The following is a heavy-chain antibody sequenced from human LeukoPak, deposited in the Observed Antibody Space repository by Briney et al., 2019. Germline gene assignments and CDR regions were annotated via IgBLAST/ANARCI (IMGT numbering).Heavy chain of an antibody. CDR2: IYYSGST. Sequence: SETLSLTCTVSGGSISSYYWSWIRQPPGKGLEWIGYIYYSGSTNYNPSLKGRVTISVDTSKNQFSLKLSSVTAADTAVYYCAGRYSSSWYDIDYWGQGTLVTVSS. J-gene: IGHJ4*02. D-gene: IGHD6-13*01. CDR3: AGRYSSSWYDIDY. CDR1: GGSISSYY. V-gene: IGHV4-59*08.